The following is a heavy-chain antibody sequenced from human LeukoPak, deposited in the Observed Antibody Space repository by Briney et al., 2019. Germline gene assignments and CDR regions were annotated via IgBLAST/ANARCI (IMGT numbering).Heavy chain of an antibody. CDR3: GRGRIVGATTHYYYYMDV. Sequence: ASVKGSCTAPGYTFTSDGISWGRQGPGQGLEWMGCITAYNGNTNYAQKLQGRVTMTTDTSTSTAYMELSSLRADDTAVYHCGRGRIVGATTHYYYYMDVWGKGTTVTVSS. CDR2: ITAYNGNT. CDR1: GYTFTSDG. J-gene: IGHJ6*03. V-gene: IGHV1-18*01. D-gene: IGHD1-26*01.